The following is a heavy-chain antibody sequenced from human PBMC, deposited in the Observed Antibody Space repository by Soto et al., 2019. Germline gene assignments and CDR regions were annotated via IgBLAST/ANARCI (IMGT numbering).Heavy chain of an antibody. D-gene: IGHD3-10*01. V-gene: IGHV3-23*01. Sequence: EVQLLESGGGLVQPGGSLRLSCAGSGFTFINYAMNWVRQAPGKGLKWVSTISGGGDAPFFADSVRGRFTISRDNSKNTVTLQMNNLGVDDTAVYFCARKVPGSTSRPDYWYFDLWGRGTLVTVSS. CDR2: ISGGGDAP. CDR1: GFTFINYA. J-gene: IGHJ2*01. CDR3: ARKVPGSTSRPDYWYFDL.